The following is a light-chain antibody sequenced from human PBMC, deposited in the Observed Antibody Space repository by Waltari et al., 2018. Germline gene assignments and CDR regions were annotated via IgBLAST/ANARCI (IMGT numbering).Light chain of an antibody. V-gene: IGLV2-14*01. CDR1: SSDVGAYHH. Sequence: QSAPTQPPSVSGSPGQSVTISCTGTSSDVGAYHHVSWYQQHPCKAPKVMIYDVNNRPLGVSDRFSGSKSGNTASLTISGLQAEDEADYYCFSYTTSGTWVFGGGTRLTVL. CDR3: FSYTTSGTWV. CDR2: DVN. J-gene: IGLJ2*01.